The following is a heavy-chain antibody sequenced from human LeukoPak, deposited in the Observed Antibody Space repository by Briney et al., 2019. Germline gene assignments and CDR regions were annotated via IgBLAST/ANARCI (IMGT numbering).Heavy chain of an antibody. J-gene: IGHJ4*02. CDR3: ARGPKVVNYFDY. V-gene: IGHV3-48*03. D-gene: IGHD2-21*01. CDR1: GFTFSSYE. CDR2: ISSSGSTI. Sequence: GGSLRLSCAASGFTFSSYELNWVRQAPGKGLEWVSYISSSGSTIYYADSVKGRFTISRDNAKNSLYLQMNSLRAEDTAVYYCARGPKVVNYFDYWGQGTLVTVSS.